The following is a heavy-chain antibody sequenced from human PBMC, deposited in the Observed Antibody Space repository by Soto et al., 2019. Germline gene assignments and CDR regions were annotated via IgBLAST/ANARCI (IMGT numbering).Heavy chain of an antibody. Sequence: XTLSLPCTVSGTSLSSYDWSWIRQPPGKGLEWIANIHYSGTTNYNPSLARRVTLSVDTSKNQFSMQMTSVTAEDRAMYFCARYNSYAIDYWGRGTLCPVS. V-gene: IGHV4-59*01. D-gene: IGHD2-8*01. CDR2: IHYSGTT. CDR3: ARYNSYAIDY. J-gene: IGHJ4*02. CDR1: GTSLSSYD.